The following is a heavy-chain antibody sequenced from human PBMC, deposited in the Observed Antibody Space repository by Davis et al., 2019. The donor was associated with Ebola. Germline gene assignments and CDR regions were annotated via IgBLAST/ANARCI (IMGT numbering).Heavy chain of an antibody. CDR1: GFTFSSYS. V-gene: IGHV3-21*01. Sequence: GESLKISCAASGFTFSSYSMNWVRQAPGKGLEWVSSISSSSSYIYYADSVKGRFTISRDNAKNSLYLQMNSLRAEDTAVYYCARAPVDTAMVNYYYMDVWGKGTTVTVSS. CDR3: ARAPVDTAMVNYYYMDV. D-gene: IGHD5-18*01. J-gene: IGHJ6*03. CDR2: ISSSSSYI.